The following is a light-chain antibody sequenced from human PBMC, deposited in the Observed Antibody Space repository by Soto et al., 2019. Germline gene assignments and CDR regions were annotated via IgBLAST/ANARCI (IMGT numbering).Light chain of an antibody. CDR3: QQYGASPMYT. CDR2: GAS. Sequence: EIVLTQSPGTLSLSPGQRATLSCRASQSVSSSYLAWYQQKPGQAPRLLIYGASSRATGIPDRFSGSGSGTDFTLTISRLEPGDFAVYYCQQYGASPMYTFGQGTKVEIK. J-gene: IGKJ2*01. V-gene: IGKV3-20*01. CDR1: QSVSSSY.